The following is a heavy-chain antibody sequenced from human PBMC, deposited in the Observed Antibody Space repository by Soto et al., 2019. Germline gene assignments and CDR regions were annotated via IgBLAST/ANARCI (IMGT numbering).Heavy chain of an antibody. V-gene: IGHV1-69*01. J-gene: IGHJ3*02. CDR1: GGTFSSDS. D-gene: IGHD2-2*01. CDR2: IIPIFGPA. CDR3: ARGLVDSSVPTDAFDS. Sequence: QVQLVQSGAEVKKPGSSVKVSCEASGGTFSSDSMNWVRQAPGQGLEWMGGIIPIFGPANYAQKFQGRVTITADESTGMGYMELSSLRSEDTAVYFCARGLVDSSVPTDAFDSWGQGTRVTVSS.